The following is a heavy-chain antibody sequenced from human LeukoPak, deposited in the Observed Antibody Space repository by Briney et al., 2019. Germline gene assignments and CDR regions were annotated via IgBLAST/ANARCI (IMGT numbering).Heavy chain of an antibody. D-gene: IGHD2-8*02. V-gene: IGHV3-30-3*01. CDR2: ISYDGSLK. J-gene: IGHJ4*02. CDR3: ARDRYDYTGNLDY. Sequence: PGGSLRLSCTASGFTFSTYAMHWVRRAPGKGLEWVAVISYDGSLKYYADSVKGRFTISRDNSKNTLYLQMNSLRTEDTAVFYCARDRYDYTGNLDYWGQGTLVTVSS. CDR1: GFTFSTYA.